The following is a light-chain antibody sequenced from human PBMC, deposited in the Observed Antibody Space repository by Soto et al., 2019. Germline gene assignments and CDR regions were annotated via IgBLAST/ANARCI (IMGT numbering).Light chain of an antibody. CDR3: SSYTSTTSV. CDR1: SSDIGDYTY. J-gene: IGLJ2*01. Sequence: QSALTQPASVSGSPGQSITISCTGTSSDIGDYTYVSWYQQHPGKAPKLMIFDVSHRPSGVSNRFSGSKSGNTASLTISGLQAEDEADYYCSSYTSTTSVLGGGTQLTVL. CDR2: DVS. V-gene: IGLV2-14*01.